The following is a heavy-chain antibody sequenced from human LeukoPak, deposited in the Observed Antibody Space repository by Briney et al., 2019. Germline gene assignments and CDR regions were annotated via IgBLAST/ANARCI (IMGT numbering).Heavy chain of an antibody. D-gene: IGHD3-10*01. CDR3: AKDFGELLYGDSFDI. Sequence: GGSLRLSCAASGFTFSSYGMHWVRQAPGKGLEWVAVISYDGSNKYYADSVKGRFTISRDNSKNTLYLQMNSLRAEDTAVYYCAKDFGELLYGDSFDIWGQGTMATVSS. CDR1: GFTFSSYG. V-gene: IGHV3-30*18. CDR2: ISYDGSNK. J-gene: IGHJ3*02.